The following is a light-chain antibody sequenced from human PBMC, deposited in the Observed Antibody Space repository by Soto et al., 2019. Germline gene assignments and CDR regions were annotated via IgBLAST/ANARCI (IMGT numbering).Light chain of an antibody. V-gene: IGKV1-5*03. Sequence: DIQMTQSPSTLSAPVGDRVTITCRASQSISSWLAWYQQKPGKAPKLLIYKASSLESGVPSRFSGSGSGTEFTLTISSLQPDDFATYYCQQYNSYSALFGQGTKLEIK. CDR2: KAS. J-gene: IGKJ2*01. CDR3: QQYNSYSAL. CDR1: QSISSW.